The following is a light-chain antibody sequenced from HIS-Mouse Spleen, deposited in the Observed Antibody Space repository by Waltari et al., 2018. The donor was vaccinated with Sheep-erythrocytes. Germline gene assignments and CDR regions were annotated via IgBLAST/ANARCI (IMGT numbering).Light chain of an antibody. CDR1: SPNSGSNT. Sequence: QSVLTQPPSASGTPGQRFTIPWSGRSPNSGSNTVNWYQQLPGTAPKLLIYSNNQRPSGVPDRFSGSKSGTSASLAISGLQSEDEADYYCAAWDDSLNGVVFGGGTKLTVL. CDR2: SNN. V-gene: IGLV1-44*01. CDR3: AAWDDSLNGVV. J-gene: IGLJ2*01.